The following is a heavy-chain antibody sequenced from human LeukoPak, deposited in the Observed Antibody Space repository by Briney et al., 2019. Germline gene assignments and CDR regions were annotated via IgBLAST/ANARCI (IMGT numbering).Heavy chain of an antibody. CDR1: GGSISSGSYS. CDR2: IYPSGST. CDR3: ARGFAERYYYYYYMDV. J-gene: IGHJ6*03. V-gene: IGHV4-61*02. Sequence: SETLSLTCTVSGGSISSGSYSWSWIRQPAGKGLEWIGRIYPSGSTNYNPSLKSRVTISVDTTKNQFSLKLTSVTAADTAVYYCARGFAERYYYYYYMDVWGKGTTVTVSS. D-gene: IGHD3-10*01.